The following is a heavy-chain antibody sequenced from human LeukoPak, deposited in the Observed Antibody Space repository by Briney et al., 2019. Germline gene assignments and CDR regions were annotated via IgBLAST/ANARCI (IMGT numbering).Heavy chain of an antibody. Sequence: PGRSLRLSCAASGFTFSSYGMHWVRQAPGKGLEWVAVISHDGTVKYYADSVKGRFTISRDDSTTTLILQMNSLRVEDTAVYFCAKEGSEFSSSFLDYWGQGTLVTVSS. CDR1: GFTFSSYG. CDR2: ISHDGTVK. J-gene: IGHJ4*02. CDR3: AKEGSEFSSSFLDY. D-gene: IGHD2-2*01. V-gene: IGHV3-30*18.